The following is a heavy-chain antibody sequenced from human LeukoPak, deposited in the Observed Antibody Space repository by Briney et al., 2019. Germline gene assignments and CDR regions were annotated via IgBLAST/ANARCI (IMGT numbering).Heavy chain of an antibody. V-gene: IGHV3-33*01. CDR2: IFYDGSNK. Sequence: GGSLKLSCAASGFTFSNYGMHWFRQAPGKGLEWLAAIFYDGSNKYYADTVKGRFTISRDNSKNTLYLQVNSLTAEDTAVYYCARDQALYFSYGDYWGQGTLVTVSS. CDR1: GFTFSNYG. J-gene: IGHJ4*02. CDR3: ARDQALYFSYGDY. D-gene: IGHD2/OR15-2a*01.